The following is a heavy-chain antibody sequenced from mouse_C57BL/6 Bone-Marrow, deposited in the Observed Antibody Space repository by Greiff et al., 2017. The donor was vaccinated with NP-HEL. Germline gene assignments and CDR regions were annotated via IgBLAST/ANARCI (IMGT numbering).Heavy chain of an antibody. D-gene: IGHD2-4*01. CDR3: ARLRWFYYDYGNFDY. V-gene: IGHV1-58*01. Sequence: EVQLQESGAELVRPGSSVKMSCKTSGYTFTSYGINWVKQRPGQGLEWIGYIYIGNGYTEYNEQFKGKATFTADTSSNTAYMQLSSLTTEDSAIYYCARLRWFYYDYGNFDYWGQGTTLTVSS. CDR2: IYIGNGYT. J-gene: IGHJ2*01. CDR1: GYTFTSYG.